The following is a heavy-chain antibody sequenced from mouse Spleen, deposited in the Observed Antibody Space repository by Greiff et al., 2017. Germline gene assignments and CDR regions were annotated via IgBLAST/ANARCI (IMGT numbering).Heavy chain of an antibody. CDR3: ARHSYGSSRYFDV. Sequence: EVKVVESGGGLVKRGGSLKLSCAASGFTFSSYAMSWVRQTPEKRLEWVATISSGGGNTYYPDSVKGRFTISRDNAKNTLYLQMSSLKSEDTAMYYCARHSYGSSRYFDVWGAGTTVTVSS. CDR2: ISSGGGNT. CDR1: GFTFSSYA. D-gene: IGHD1-1*01. V-gene: IGHV5-9*04. J-gene: IGHJ1*01.